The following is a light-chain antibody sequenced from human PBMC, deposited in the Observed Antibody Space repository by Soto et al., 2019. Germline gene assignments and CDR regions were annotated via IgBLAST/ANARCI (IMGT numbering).Light chain of an antibody. CDR2: GAS. CDR1: QGIANY. V-gene: IGKV1-16*01. CDR3: QQYNTSPWT. J-gene: IGKJ1*01. Sequence: DIQMTQSPSSLSASVGDKVTITCRASQGIANYLAWDQQKPGKAPKSLIYGASDLQSGVPSRFSGSGSGSDFTLTISSLQPEDSATYFCQQYNTSPWTFGQGTKVEIK.